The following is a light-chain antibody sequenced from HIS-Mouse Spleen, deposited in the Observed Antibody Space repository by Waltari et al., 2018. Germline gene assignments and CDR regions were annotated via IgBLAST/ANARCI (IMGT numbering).Light chain of an antibody. CDR1: SSDVGGYNY. CDR2: DVS. CDR3: SSYTSSSTLYV. J-gene: IGLJ1*01. Sequence: QSALTQPASVSGSPGQSINLSCTGTSSDVGGYNYVLWYQQHPGKAPKLIIYDVSNRPSGVSNRFSGSKSGNTASLTISGLQAEDEADYYCSSYTSSSTLYVFGTGTKVTVL. V-gene: IGLV2-14*03.